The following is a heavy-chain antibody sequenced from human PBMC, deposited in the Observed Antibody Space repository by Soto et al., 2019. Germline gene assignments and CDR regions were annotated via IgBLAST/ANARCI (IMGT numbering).Heavy chain of an antibody. D-gene: IGHD6-6*01. CDR3: ARAPKVSGSAQTRPDF. CDR2: ISPSGTT. Sequence: SETVSLTCSLYSGSLSGYYWSWIRQPPGKGLEWIGEISPSGTTNYSPSLKSRVSISVDTSKNQFSLNLTSLTAADTAVYYCARAPKVSGSAQTRPDFWGQGSLVTVS. CDR1: SGSLSGYY. J-gene: IGHJ4*02. V-gene: IGHV4-34*01.